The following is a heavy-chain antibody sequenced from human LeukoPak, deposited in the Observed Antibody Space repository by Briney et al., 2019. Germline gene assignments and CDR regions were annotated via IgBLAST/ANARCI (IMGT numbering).Heavy chain of an antibody. CDR1: GFTFRNYA. D-gene: IGHD3-10*02. CDR2: IWSDGSQK. Sequence: PGGSLRLSCTASGFTFRNYAMHWLRQAPGKGLEWVAAIWSDGSQKYYTDSVKGRFTISRDDSKSTLYLHMNSLRAEDTAVYSCARDMSRYVFDIWGQGTMVTVSS. J-gene: IGHJ3*02. V-gene: IGHV3-33*08. CDR3: ARDMSRYVFDI.